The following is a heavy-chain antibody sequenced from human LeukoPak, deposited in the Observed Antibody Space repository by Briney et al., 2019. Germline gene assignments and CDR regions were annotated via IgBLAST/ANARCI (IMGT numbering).Heavy chain of an antibody. V-gene: IGHV3-23*01. Sequence: GGSLRLSCAASGFTFSSYAMSWVRQAPGKGLEWVSAISGSGGSTYYADSVKGRFTISRDNSKNTLYLQMNSLRAEDTAVYYCAKGFEDYYYYGMDVWGQGTTVTVSS. J-gene: IGHJ6*02. CDR3: AKGFEDYYYYGMDV. CDR1: GFTFSSYA. CDR2: ISGSGGST.